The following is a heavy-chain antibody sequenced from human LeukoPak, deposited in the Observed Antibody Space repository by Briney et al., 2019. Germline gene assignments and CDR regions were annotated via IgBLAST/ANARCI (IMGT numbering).Heavy chain of an antibody. D-gene: IGHD5-24*01. Sequence: SETLSLTCAVYGGSFSGYYWSWIRQPPGEGLEWIGEINHSGSTNYNPSLKSRVTISVDTSKNQFSLKLSSVTAADTAVYYCARVEMATKGNWFDPWGQGTLVTVSS. J-gene: IGHJ5*02. CDR2: INHSGST. CDR1: GGSFSGYY. V-gene: IGHV4-34*01. CDR3: ARVEMATKGNWFDP.